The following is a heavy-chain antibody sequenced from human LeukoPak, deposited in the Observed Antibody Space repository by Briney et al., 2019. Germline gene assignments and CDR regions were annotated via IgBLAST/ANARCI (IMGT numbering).Heavy chain of an antibody. CDR2: IYYSGST. V-gene: IGHV4-39*01. Sequence: PSETLSLTCTVSGGSISSSSYSWGWIRQPPGKGPEWIGSIYYSGSTYYNPSLKSRVTISVDTSKNQFSLKLSSVTAADTAVYYCARHLLPDYYDSSGFDYWGQGTLVTVSS. CDR1: GGSISSSSYS. CDR3: ARHLLPDYYDSSGFDY. J-gene: IGHJ4*02. D-gene: IGHD3-22*01.